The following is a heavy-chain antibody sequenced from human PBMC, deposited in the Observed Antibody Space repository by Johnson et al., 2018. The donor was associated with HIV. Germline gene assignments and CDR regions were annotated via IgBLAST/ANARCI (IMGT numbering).Heavy chain of an antibody. CDR1: GFTFDNYC. D-gene: IGHD3-3*01. CDR2: IHCTGGST. Sequence: VQLVESGGGVVRPGGSLRLSCAASGFTFDNYCMSWVRQAPGKGLEWVSGIHCTGGSTGYADSVKGRFTISRDNAKNTLYLQMNSLRAEDTAVYYCASFCSAGAWAGAFDIWGQGTMVTVSS. J-gene: IGHJ3*02. V-gene: IGHV3-20*04. CDR3: ASFCSAGAWAGAFDI.